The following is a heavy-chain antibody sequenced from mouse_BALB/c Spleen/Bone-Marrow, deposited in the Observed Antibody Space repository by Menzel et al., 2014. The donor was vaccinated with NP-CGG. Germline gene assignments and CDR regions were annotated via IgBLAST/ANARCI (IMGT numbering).Heavy chain of an antibody. Sequence: VNLVESGPGLVAPSQNLSITCTVSGFSLTSYGVSWVRQPPGKGLEWLGVIWGDGSTNFHSALKSRLSISKDNSKSQPFLKLSSLQTDDTATYYCAKPVLSGRFAYWGQGTLVTVSA. J-gene: IGHJ3*01. CDR3: AKPVLSGRFAY. CDR2: IWGDGST. V-gene: IGHV2-3*01. CDR1: GFSLTSYG.